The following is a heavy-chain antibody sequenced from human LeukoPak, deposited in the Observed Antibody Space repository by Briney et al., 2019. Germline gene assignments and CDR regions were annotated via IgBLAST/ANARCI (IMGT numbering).Heavy chain of an antibody. CDR3: ASYSVKMAGSYHAH. V-gene: IGHV1-18*01. D-gene: IGHD6-19*01. Sequence: ASVKVSCKASGYTFTSYGISWVRQAPGQGLEWMGWISPYNGDTNYAQKLQGRVTMTTDTSTSTAYMELRSLRSDDTAVYYCASYSVKMAGSYHAHWGQGTLVTVSS. CDR2: ISPYNGDT. J-gene: IGHJ4*02. CDR1: GYTFTSYG.